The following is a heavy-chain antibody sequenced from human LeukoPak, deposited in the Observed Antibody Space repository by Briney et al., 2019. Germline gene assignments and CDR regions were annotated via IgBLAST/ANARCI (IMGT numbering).Heavy chain of an antibody. CDR1: GFTFSITY. V-gene: IGHV3-66*01. Sequence: GGSLRLSCAASGFTFSITYMAWVRQAPGKGLEWVSVIYGGGDAYYADSVKGRLTIARDNSKKTLYLQMNNLRAEDTAVYYCARDQRRGYSYGSEADYWGQGTLVTVSS. D-gene: IGHD5-18*01. J-gene: IGHJ4*02. CDR2: IYGGGDA. CDR3: ARDQRRGYSYGSEADY.